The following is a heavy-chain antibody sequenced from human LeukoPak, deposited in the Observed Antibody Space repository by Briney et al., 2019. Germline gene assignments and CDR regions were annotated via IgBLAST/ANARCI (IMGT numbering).Heavy chain of an antibody. Sequence: GASVKVSCKVSGYTLTELSMHWVRQAPGKGLDWMGGFDPEDGETIYAQKFQGRVTMTEDTSTDTAYMELSSLRSEDTAVYYCATGLQLWRHCSGGSCYLSRRNWFDPWGQGTLVTVSS. D-gene: IGHD2-15*01. CDR1: GYTLTELS. V-gene: IGHV1-24*01. CDR3: ATGLQLWRHCSGGSCYLSRRNWFDP. CDR2: FDPEDGET. J-gene: IGHJ5*02.